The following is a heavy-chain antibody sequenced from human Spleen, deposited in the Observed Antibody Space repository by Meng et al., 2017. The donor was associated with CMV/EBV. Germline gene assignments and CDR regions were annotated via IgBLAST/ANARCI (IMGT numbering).Heavy chain of an antibody. CDR1: TFSSYA. CDR2: IIPILGIA. CDR3: ARVRYCSSTSCYYYGMDV. Sequence: TFSSYAISWVRQAPGQGLEWMGGIIPILGIANYAQKFQGRVTITADKSTSTAYMELSSLRSEDTAVYYCARVRYCSSTSCYYYGMDVWGQGTLVTVSS. J-gene: IGHJ6*02. D-gene: IGHD2-2*01. V-gene: IGHV1-69*10.